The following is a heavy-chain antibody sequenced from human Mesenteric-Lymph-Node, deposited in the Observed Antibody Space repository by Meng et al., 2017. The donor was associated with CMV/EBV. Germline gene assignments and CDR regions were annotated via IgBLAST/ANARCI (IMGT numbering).Heavy chain of an antibody. J-gene: IGHJ4*02. Sequence: GESLKISCAASGFTFPSYAMIWVRQTQNKGLEWVSRISGGGAGTYYADSVKGRFTISRDNSKNTLYLQMNSLRAEDTAVYYCAKDRMVYAIGYFDYWGQGTLVTVSS. CDR2: ISGGGAGT. CDR1: GFTFPSYA. D-gene: IGHD2-8*01. CDR3: AKDRMVYAIGYFDY. V-gene: IGHV3-23*01.